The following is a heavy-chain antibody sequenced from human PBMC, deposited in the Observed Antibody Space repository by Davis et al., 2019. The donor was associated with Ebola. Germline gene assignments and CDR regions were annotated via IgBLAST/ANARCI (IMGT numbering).Heavy chain of an antibody. J-gene: IGHJ6*02. CDR2: TYYRSKWYN. CDR1: GDSVSSNSAA. CDR3: ARELYCGGDCLYYYYGMDV. D-gene: IGHD2-21*02. V-gene: IGHV6-1*01. Sequence: SQTLSLTCAISGDSVSSNSAAWNWIRQSPSRGLEWLGRTYYRSKWYNDYAVSVKSRITINPDTSKNQFSLKLSSVTAADTAVYYCARELYCGGDCLYYYYGMDVWGQGTTVTVSS.